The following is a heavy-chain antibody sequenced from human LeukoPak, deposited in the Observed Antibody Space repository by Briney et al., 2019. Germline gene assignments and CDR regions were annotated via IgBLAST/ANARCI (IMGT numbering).Heavy chain of an antibody. V-gene: IGHV4-39*07. CDR1: GGPISGHY. CDR3: ARDGFGVGATHIDQ. CDR2: MFSNGNT. Sequence: SETLSLTCTVSGGPISGHYWAWIRQPPGKGLEWIVSMFSNGNTYYSPTLKSRVTMSLDTSKNQFSLKLSSVTAADTAVYYCARDGFGVGATHIDQWGQGTLVTVTS. J-gene: IGHJ4*02. D-gene: IGHD3-10*01.